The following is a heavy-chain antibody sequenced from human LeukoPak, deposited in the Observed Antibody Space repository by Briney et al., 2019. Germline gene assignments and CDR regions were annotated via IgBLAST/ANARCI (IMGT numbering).Heavy chain of an antibody. CDR1: GYTFTSYG. Sequence: GASVKVSCKASGYTFTSYGISWVRQAPGQGLEWMGWISAYNGNTNYAQKLQGRVTMTTDTSTSTAYMELRSLRSDDTAVYYCAREVAAAGISYYYYGIDVWGQGTTVTVSS. V-gene: IGHV1-18*01. D-gene: IGHD6-13*01. CDR3: AREVAAAGISYYYYGIDV. CDR2: ISAYNGNT. J-gene: IGHJ6*02.